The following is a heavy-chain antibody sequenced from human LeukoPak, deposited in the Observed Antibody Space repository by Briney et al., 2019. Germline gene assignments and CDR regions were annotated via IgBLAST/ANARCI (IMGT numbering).Heavy chain of an antibody. CDR1: GFSFSNYA. D-gene: IGHD6-13*01. CDR3: VKGREAEAGRGFDY. Sequence: GGSLRLSCSPSGFSFSNYAMRWVRQAPGKGLEYVSAISSNGGRTYYADSVKGRFTISRDNSKNTLFLQMSSLRAEDTAVYYCVKGREAEAGRGFDYWGQGTLVTVS. V-gene: IGHV3-64D*09. J-gene: IGHJ4*02. CDR2: ISSNGGRT.